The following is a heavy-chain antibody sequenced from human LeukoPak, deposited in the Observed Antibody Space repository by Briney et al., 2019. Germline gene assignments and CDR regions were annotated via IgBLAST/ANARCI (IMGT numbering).Heavy chain of an antibody. J-gene: IGHJ4*02. D-gene: IGHD6-19*01. CDR1: GGSISRYF. V-gene: IGHV4-59*08. Sequence: ASETLSLTCTVSGGSISRYFWTWIRLPPGKGLEWVGYISSSGSTSYNPSLTSRVTLSIDTSKNQFSLKLSSVTAADTAVYYCARLIAVAGTFYYFDYWGQGTLVTVSS. CDR3: ARLIAVAGTFYYFDY. CDR2: ISSSGST.